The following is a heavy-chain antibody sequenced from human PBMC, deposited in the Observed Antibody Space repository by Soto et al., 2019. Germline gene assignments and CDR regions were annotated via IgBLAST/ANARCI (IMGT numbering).Heavy chain of an antibody. Sequence: LETLSLTCAVYGGSFIDYYWSWIRQPPGKGLEWIGEISHSGGTNYNPSLKSRVTISVDRSKNQFSLQLSSVTAADTAVYYCARGDAVATINYYYYYMDVWGKGTPVTVSS. CDR1: GGSFIDYY. J-gene: IGHJ6*03. V-gene: IGHV4-34*01. CDR3: ARGDAVATINYYYYYMDV. CDR2: ISHSGGT. D-gene: IGHD5-12*01.